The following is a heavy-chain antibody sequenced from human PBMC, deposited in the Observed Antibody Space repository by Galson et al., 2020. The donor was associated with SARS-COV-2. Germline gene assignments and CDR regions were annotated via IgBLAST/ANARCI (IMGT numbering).Heavy chain of an antibody. CDR1: GFTFSYYG. J-gene: IGHJ4*02. V-gene: IGHV3-30*18. D-gene: IGHD3-22*01. CDR3: AKDGAPYDSSGFYYLDY. CDR2: ISYDGSNK. Sequence: GGSLRLSCAASGFTFSYYGMHWVRQGPGKGLEWVAAISYDGSNKYYADSVKGRFTISRDNFKNTLYLQMNSLRPEDTAVYYCAKDGAPYDSSGFYYLDYWGQGTLVTVSS.